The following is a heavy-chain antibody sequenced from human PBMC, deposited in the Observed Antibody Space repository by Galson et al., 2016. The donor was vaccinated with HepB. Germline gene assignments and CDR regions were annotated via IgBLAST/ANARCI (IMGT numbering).Heavy chain of an antibody. D-gene: IGHD6-13*01. Sequence: LRLSCAGSGFTFNGYNMNWVRQAPGKGPEWVSSISSGSSYIYYADSVKGRFTISRDNFKNSLYLQMNSLRAEDTALYYCARVREQQLLDAFDIWDQGTMVTVSS. CDR3: ARVREQQLLDAFDI. CDR2: ISSGSSYI. J-gene: IGHJ3*02. V-gene: IGHV3-21*01. CDR1: GFTFNGYN.